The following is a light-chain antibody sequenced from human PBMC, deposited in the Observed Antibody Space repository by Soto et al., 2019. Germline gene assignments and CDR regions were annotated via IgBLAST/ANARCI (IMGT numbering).Light chain of an antibody. V-gene: IGKV4-1*01. Sequence: DIVMTQSPDSLAVSLGERATINCKSSQRLLYSSNNKNYLAWYQQKTGQPPKLLIYWASTRESGVPDRFSGSGSGTDFTLTSSSLQAEDVAVYYCQHYYSIPPSTFGQGPKLEIK. J-gene: IGKJ2*01. CDR2: WAS. CDR1: QRLLYSSNNKNY. CDR3: QHYYSIPPST.